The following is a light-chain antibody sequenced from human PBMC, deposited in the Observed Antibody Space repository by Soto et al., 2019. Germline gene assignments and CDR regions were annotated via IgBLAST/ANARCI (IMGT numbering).Light chain of an antibody. Sequence: EVVMTPSPATLSVSAGKRPTLSCRASQSVSSSYLAWYQQKPGQAPRLLIYGASSRATGIPDRFSGSGSGTDFTLTISRLEPEDFAVYYCQQYGSSPLTFGGGTKVDIK. J-gene: IGKJ4*01. CDR1: QSVSSSY. CDR2: GAS. CDR3: QQYGSSPLT. V-gene: IGKV3-20*01.